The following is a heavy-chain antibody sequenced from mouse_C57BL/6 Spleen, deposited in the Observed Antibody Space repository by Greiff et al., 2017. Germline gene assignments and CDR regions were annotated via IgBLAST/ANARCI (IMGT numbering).Heavy chain of an antibody. Sequence: QVQLQQPGAELVKPGASVKLSCKASGYTFTSYWMHWVKQRPGQGLEWIGMIHPNSGSTNYNEKFKSKATLTVDKSSSTAYMQLSSLTSEDSAVYYCAREAIYDYDAPYYFDYWGQGTTLTVSS. CDR3: AREAIYDYDAPYYFDY. CDR1: GYTFTSYW. J-gene: IGHJ2*01. CDR2: IHPNSGST. D-gene: IGHD2-4*01. V-gene: IGHV1-64*01.